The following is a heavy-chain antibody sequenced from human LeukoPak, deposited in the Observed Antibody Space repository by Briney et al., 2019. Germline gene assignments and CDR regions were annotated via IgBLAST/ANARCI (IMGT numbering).Heavy chain of an antibody. Sequence: ASVKVSCKASGYTFTSYGISWVRQAPGQGLEWMGWISAYNGNTNYAQKLQGRVTMTTDTSTSTAYMELRSLRSDDTAVYYCARADDIVVVPAAIFQTIDPNYYYYYGMDVWGQGTTVTVSS. D-gene: IGHD2-2*01. CDR3: ARADDIVVVPAAIFQTIDPNYYYYYGMDV. V-gene: IGHV1-18*01. J-gene: IGHJ6*02. CDR2: ISAYNGNT. CDR1: GYTFTSYG.